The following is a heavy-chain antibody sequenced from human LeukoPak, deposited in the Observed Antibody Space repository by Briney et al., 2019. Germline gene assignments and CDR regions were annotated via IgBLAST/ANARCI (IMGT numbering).Heavy chain of an antibody. D-gene: IGHD3-10*01. J-gene: IGHJ6*04. V-gene: IGHV1-69*13. CDR2: IIPIFGTA. CDR1: GYTFTGYY. CDR3: ARRDQGWFDP. Sequence: ASVKVSCKASGYTFTGYYMHWVRQAPGQGLEWMGGIIPIFGTANYAQKFQGRVTITADESTSTAYMELSSLRSEDTAVYYCARRDQGWFDPWGKGTTVTVSS.